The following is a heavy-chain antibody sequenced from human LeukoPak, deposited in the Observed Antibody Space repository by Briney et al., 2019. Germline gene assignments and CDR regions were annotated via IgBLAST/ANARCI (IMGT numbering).Heavy chain of an antibody. V-gene: IGHV4-34*01. D-gene: IGHD2-15*01. CDR2: INHSGST. Sequence: PSETLSLTCAVYGGSFSGYYWSWIRQPPGKGLEWIGEINHSGSTNYNPSLKSRVTISVDTSKNRFSLKLSSVTAADTAVYYCARGDRDSPTYYYYYYYMDVWGKGTTVTVSS. CDR1: GGSFSGYY. CDR3: ARGDRDSPTYYYYYYYMDV. J-gene: IGHJ6*03.